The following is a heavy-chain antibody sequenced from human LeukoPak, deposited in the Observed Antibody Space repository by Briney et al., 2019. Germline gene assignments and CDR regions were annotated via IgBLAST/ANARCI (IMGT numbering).Heavy chain of an antibody. CDR1: GGSISSSSYY. D-gene: IGHD3-16*02. V-gene: IGHV4-39*07. Sequence: ASETLSLTCTVSGGSISSSSYYWGWIRQPPGKGLEWIGSIYYSGSTYYNPSLKSRVTISVDTSKNQFSLKLSSVTAADTAVYYCARLGNYDYVWGSYRYNPFDYWGQGTLVTVSS. J-gene: IGHJ4*02. CDR2: IYYSGST. CDR3: ARLGNYDYVWGSYRYNPFDY.